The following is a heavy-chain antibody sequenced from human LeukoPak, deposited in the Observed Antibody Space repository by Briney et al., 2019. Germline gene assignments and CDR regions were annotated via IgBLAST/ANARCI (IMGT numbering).Heavy chain of an antibody. CDR2: INAGNGNT. V-gene: IGHV1-3*03. CDR3: ARGGPDGYFDY. Sequence: GGSLRLSCAASGFTFSSYAMHWVRQAPGQRLEWMGWINAGNGNTKYSQEFQGRVTITRDTSASTAYMELSSLRSEDMAVYYCARGGPDGYFDYWGQGTLVTVSS. J-gene: IGHJ4*02. CDR1: GFTFSSYA.